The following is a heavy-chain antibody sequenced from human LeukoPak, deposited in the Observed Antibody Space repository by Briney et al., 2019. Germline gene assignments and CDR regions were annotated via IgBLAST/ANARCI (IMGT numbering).Heavy chain of an antibody. V-gene: IGHV1-8*01. D-gene: IGHD2-15*01. CDR3: ATQVVVAADYYYGMDV. J-gene: IGHJ6*02. Sequence: ASVKVSCKASGYTFTSYDINWVRQAPGQGLEWMGWMNPNSGNTGYAQKFQGRVTMTRNTSISTAYMELSSLRSEDTVVYYCATQVVVAADYYYGMDVWGQGTTVTVSS. CDR1: GYTFTSYD. CDR2: MNPNSGNT.